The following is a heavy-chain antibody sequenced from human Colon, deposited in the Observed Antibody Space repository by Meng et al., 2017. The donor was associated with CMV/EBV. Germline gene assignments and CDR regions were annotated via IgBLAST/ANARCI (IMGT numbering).Heavy chain of an antibody. CDR2: IYYNGYA. CDR3: ARDTKLFNWFAP. Sequence: SETLSLTCTVSGGSISRDDYYWAWIRQPPGKGLEWIGSIYYNGYASFNPSLKSRVNISIDTSTPQFSLKLNSLTAADTAVYYCARDTKLFNWFAPWGRGTLVTVSS. J-gene: IGHJ5*02. D-gene: IGHD3-10*02. V-gene: IGHV4-39*07. CDR1: GGSISRDDYY.